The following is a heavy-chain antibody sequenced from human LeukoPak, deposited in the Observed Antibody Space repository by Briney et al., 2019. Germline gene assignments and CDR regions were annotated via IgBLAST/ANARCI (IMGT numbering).Heavy chain of an antibody. D-gene: IGHD3-10*01. Sequence: GGSLRLSCAASGFTFSSYEMNWVRQAPGKGLEWVSYISSSGSTIYYADSVKGRFTISRDNAKNSLYLQMNSLRAEDTAVYYCARDYYGSGSSDYWGQGTLVTVSS. J-gene: IGHJ4*02. V-gene: IGHV3-48*03. CDR1: GFTFSSYE. CDR3: ARDYYGSGSSDY. CDR2: ISSSGSTI.